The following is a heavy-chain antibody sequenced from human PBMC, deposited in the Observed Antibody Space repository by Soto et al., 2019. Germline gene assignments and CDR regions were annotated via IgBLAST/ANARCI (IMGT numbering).Heavy chain of an antibody. CDR3: AKEGGEMATIYHYYYGMDV. CDR2: ISYDGSNK. CDR1: GFTFSSYG. Sequence: PGGSLRLSCAASGFTFSSYGMHWVRQAPGKGLEWVAVISYDGSNKYYADSVKGRFTISRDNSKNTLYLQMNSLRAEDTAVYYCAKEGGEMATIYHYYYGMDVWGRGTTVTVSS. J-gene: IGHJ6*02. D-gene: IGHD5-12*01. V-gene: IGHV3-30*18.